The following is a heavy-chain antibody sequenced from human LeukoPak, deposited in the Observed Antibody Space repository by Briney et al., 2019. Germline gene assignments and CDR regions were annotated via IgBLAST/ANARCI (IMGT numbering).Heavy chain of an antibody. D-gene: IGHD5-18*01. CDR2: IYTSGST. Sequence: SETLSLTCTVSGGSISSYYWSWIRQPAGKGLEWIGRIYTSGSTNYNPSLKSRVTMSVDTSKNQFPLKLSSVTAADTAVYYCARGLRYSYGFDYFDYWGQGTLVTVSS. J-gene: IGHJ4*02. CDR1: GGSISSYY. CDR3: ARGLRYSYGFDYFDY. V-gene: IGHV4-4*07.